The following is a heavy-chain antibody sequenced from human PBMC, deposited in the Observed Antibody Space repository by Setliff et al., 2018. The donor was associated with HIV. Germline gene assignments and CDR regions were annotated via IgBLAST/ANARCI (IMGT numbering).Heavy chain of an antibody. D-gene: IGHD3-10*01. V-gene: IGHV3-30*02. CDR3: ATNYYGSGSYSKGYDY. CDR2: IWYDGRNK. Sequence: GGSLRLSCAASGFTFSSYGMHWVRQAPGKGLEWVALIWYDGRNKYYVDSVKGRFTISRDNSKNTLYLQMNSLRPEDTAVYFCATNYYGSGSYSKGYDYWGQGTLVTVSS. J-gene: IGHJ4*02. CDR1: GFTFSSYG.